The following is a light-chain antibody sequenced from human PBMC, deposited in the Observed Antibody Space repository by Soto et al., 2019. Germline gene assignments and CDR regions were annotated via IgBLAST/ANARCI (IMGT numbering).Light chain of an antibody. J-gene: IGKJ2*03. CDR1: HRVSSW. CDR2: DAS. CDR3: QQYNSYLYS. Sequence: DIQMTQSPSTLSASVGDRVTITCRASHRVSSWLAWYQQKPGKAPKLLIYDASSLENEVSSRFSGSGSGTEFTLTISRLQPEDSATYFCQQYNSYLYSFGQGTKLEIK. V-gene: IGKV1-5*01.